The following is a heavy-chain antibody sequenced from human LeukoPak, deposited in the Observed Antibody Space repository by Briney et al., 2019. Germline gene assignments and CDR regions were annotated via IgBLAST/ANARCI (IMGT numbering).Heavy chain of an antibody. V-gene: IGHV3-30*03. CDR3: ARESPACGEDCYFDY. J-gene: IGHJ4*02. CDR1: GFTFSSYG. CDR2: ISYDGTNK. D-gene: IGHD2-21*02. Sequence: GGSLRLSCAASGFTFSSYGMHWVRQAPGRGLEWVAGISYDGTNKYYADSVKGRFTISRDNSKNMLYLQMNSLRTDDTAVYYCARESPACGEDCYFDYWGQGTLVTVSS.